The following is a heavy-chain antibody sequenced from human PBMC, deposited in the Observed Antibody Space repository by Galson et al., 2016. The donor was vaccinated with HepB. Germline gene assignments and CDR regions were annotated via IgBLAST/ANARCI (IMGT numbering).Heavy chain of an antibody. V-gene: IGHV3-33*06. D-gene: IGHD3-3*01. J-gene: IGHJ4*03. Sequence: SLRLSCAASGFTFSSYGMHWVRQAPGKGLEWVAIIWYDGSNKYYADSVKGRFTISRDNSKSTLYLQMNSLRVEDTAVYYCEKGEYGQRFLEWLAPFDYWGQGTMVTVS. CDR1: GFTFSSYG. CDR3: EKGEYGQRFLEWLAPFDY. CDR2: IWYDGSNK.